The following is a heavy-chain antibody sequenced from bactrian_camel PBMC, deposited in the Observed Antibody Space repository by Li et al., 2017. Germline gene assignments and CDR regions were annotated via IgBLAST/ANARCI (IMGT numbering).Heavy chain of an antibody. CDR1: GYTYNRNC. V-gene: IGHV3S1*01. Sequence: QVQLVESGGGSVQAGGSLRLSCAASGYTYNRNCMAWFRQAPGKEREGVARIATGSGNTYYADSVKGRFTISQDNAKNTLYLQMNNLQTEDTAVYYCAACRVAIRDYNYWGQGTQVTVS. CDR2: IATGSGNT. CDR3: AACRVAIRDYNY. J-gene: IGHJ4*01. D-gene: IGHD1*01.